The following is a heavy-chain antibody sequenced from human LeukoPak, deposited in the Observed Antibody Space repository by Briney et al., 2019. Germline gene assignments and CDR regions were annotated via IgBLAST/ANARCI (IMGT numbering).Heavy chain of an antibody. D-gene: IGHD6-13*01. J-gene: IGHJ4*02. CDR1: GGSISSSSYY. Sequence: SETLSLTCTVSGGSISSSSYYWGWIRQPSGKGLEWIGSIYYSGSTYYNPSLKSRVTISVDTSKNQFSLKLSSVTAADTAVYYCARVRVWGYSSSWYGGRDFDYWGQGTLVTVSS. V-gene: IGHV4-39*07. CDR2: IYYSGST. CDR3: ARVRVWGYSSSWYGGRDFDY.